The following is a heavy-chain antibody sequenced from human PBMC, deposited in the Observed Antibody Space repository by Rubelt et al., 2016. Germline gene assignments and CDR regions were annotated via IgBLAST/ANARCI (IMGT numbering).Heavy chain of an antibody. CDR3: AKEGSGWYNLDS. Sequence: QLQLQESGPGLVKPSETLSLTCTVSGGSISSSSYYWGWIRQPPGKGLEWVALISFDGTTKYHADSVKGRFAVSRDNSKDRRDLQLNSRRPEDSAVYFCAKEGSGWYNLDSWGQGTQVTVSS. CDR2: ISFDGTT. CDR1: GGSISSSSYY. D-gene: IGHD6-19*01. J-gene: IGHJ4*02. V-gene: IGHV4-39*02.